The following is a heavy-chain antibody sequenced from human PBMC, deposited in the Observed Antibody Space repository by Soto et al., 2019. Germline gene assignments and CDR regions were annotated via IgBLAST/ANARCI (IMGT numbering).Heavy chain of an antibody. J-gene: IGHJ3*02. Sequence: SQTLSLTCAISGDSVSSNSAAWNWIRQSPSRGLEWLGRTYYRSKWYNDYAVSVKSRITINPDTSKNQFSLQLNSVTPEDTAVYYCDRAALQWLVPLDAFDIWGQGTMVTVS. CDR1: GDSVSSNSAA. D-gene: IGHD6-19*01. CDR2: TYYRSKWYN. CDR3: DRAALQWLVPLDAFDI. V-gene: IGHV6-1*01.